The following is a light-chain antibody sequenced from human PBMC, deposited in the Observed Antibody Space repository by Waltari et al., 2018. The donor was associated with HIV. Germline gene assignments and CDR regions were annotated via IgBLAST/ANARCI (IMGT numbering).Light chain of an antibody. V-gene: IGKV1-27*01. CDR3: QCYHSAPQIT. Sequence: DIQMTQSPSSLSASVGDRVTIICRASQGIRNFLAWYQQKPGQVPKLLIYAASTLQSGVPSRFSGSGSGTGFTLTISNLQPEDVATYYCQCYHSAPQITFGQGTRLEIK. J-gene: IGKJ5*01. CDR1: QGIRNF. CDR2: AAS.